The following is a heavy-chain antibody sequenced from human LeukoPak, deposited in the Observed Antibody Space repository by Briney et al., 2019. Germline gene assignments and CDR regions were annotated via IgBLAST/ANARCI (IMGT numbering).Heavy chain of an antibody. Sequence: SETLSLTCTVSGGAFISDNFYWGWVRQPPGKGLEWVGSINYSGTTYYNPSLRSRLSISVDTSRTQFFLRLNSVTAADTAVYYCGRLFDSWGQGILVTVSS. CDR3: GRLFDS. CDR2: INYSGTT. CDR1: GGAFISDNFY. V-gene: IGHV4-39*01. J-gene: IGHJ4*02.